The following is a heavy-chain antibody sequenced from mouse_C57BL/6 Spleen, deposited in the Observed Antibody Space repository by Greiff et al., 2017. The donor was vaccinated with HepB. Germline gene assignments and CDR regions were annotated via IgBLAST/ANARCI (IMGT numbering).Heavy chain of an antibody. CDR3: ASYYYGSRMFAY. J-gene: IGHJ3*01. Sequence: VQLQQPGAELVKPGASVKLSCKASGYTFTSYWMHWVKQRPGQGLEWIGMIHPNSGSTNYNEKFKSKATLTVDKSSSTAYMQLSSLTSEDSAVYYCASYYYGSRMFAYWGQGTLVTVSA. CDR1: GYTFTSYW. V-gene: IGHV1-64*01. D-gene: IGHD1-1*01. CDR2: IHPNSGST.